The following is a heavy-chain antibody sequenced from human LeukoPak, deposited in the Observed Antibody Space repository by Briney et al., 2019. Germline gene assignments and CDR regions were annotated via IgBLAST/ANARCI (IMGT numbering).Heavy chain of an antibody. D-gene: IGHD1-1*01. CDR2: IYYSGST. CDR1: GGSLSSYY. V-gene: IGHV4-59*12. J-gene: IGHJ5*02. Sequence: SETLSLTRALSGGSLSSYYWSWMRPPPAKGVAAIGYIYYSGSTNYHPPLKSRVTISIDTHMRQLSLRVSSVCAADTAVFYCARYRTPRTNLKWFELWAQRTVVTVSS. CDR3: ARYRTPRTNLKWFEL.